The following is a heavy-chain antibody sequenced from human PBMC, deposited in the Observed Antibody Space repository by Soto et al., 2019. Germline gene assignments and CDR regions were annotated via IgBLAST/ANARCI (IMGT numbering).Heavy chain of an antibody. CDR3: AREVPGLREVNRNWFDP. J-gene: IGHJ5*02. V-gene: IGHV4-59*11. CDR2: IYYSGST. CDR1: GGSISSHY. D-gene: IGHD3-10*01. Sequence: SETLSLTCTVSGGSISSHYWSWIRQLPGKGLEWIGYIYYSGSTNYNPSLKSRLTISVDKSKNQFSLRLTYVTAADTGIYYCAREVPGLREVNRNWFDPWGQGTLVTVS.